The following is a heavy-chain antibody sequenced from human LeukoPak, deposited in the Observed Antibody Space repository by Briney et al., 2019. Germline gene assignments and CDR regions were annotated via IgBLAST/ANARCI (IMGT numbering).Heavy chain of an antibody. Sequence: SETLSLTCTVSGGSISSGGYYCSWIRQRPGKGLEWIGYIYYSGSTYYNPSLKGRVTISVVTSKNQFFLKLSSVTAADTARYYCASGDNDPLFDYWGQGILVTVPS. CDR1: GGSISSGGYY. CDR2: IYYSGST. D-gene: IGHD1-1*01. J-gene: IGHJ4*02. V-gene: IGHV4-31*03. CDR3: ASGDNDPLFDY.